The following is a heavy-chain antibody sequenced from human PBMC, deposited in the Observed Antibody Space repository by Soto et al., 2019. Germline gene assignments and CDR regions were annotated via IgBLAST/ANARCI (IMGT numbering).Heavy chain of an antibody. D-gene: IGHD3-9*01. Sequence: EGQLAESGGDLVQPGRSLRLSCAASGFRFDDYAMHWVRQAPGKGLEWVSGITWNSNNVGYADSVKGRFTISRDNAKNSLYLQMDALTPEDTAFYYCAKDSAYDILTGYAFDIWGQGTMVTVSS. CDR3: AKDSAYDILTGYAFDI. CDR2: ITWNSNNV. V-gene: IGHV3-9*01. J-gene: IGHJ3*02. CDR1: GFRFDDYA.